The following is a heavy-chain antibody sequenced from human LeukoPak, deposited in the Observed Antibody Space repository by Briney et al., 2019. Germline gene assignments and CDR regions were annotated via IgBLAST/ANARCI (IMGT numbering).Heavy chain of an antibody. CDR3: ARGNYDFWSGYSYNYYYYYYGMDV. CDR2: INHSGST. V-gene: IGHV4-34*01. J-gene: IGHJ6*02. D-gene: IGHD3-3*01. CDR1: GGSFSGYY. Sequence: PETLSLTCAVYGGSFSGYYWSWIRQPPGKGLEWIGEINHSGSTNYNPSLKSRVTISVDTSKNQFSLKLSSVTAADTAVYYCARGNYDFWSGYSYNYYYYYYGMDVWGQGTTVTVSS.